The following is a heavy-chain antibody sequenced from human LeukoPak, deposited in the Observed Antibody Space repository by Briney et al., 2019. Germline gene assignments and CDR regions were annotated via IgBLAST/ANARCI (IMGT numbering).Heavy chain of an antibody. CDR2: FKEDGSEK. V-gene: IGHV3-7*01. J-gene: IGHJ3*01. CDR1: GFTFSSYW. CDR3: ARDPGYSAFDV. D-gene: IGHD5-18*01. Sequence: GGSLRLSCAASGFTFSSYWMSWVRQAPGKGPEFVANFKEDGSEKSYVDSVKGRFTISRDNAKKSVSLQMSSLRVEDTAVYYCARDPGYSAFDVWGQGAMVIVSS.